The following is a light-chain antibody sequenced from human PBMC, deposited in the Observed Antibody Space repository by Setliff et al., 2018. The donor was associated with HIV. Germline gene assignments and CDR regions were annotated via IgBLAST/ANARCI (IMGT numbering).Light chain of an antibody. Sequence: QSVLAQPRSVSGSPGQSVTFSCTGSSSDVGAYNYVSWYQQHPGKAPKLMIYDVTRRPSGVPDRFSGSKSGNTASLTISGLQAEDEADYYCCSYAGSYTYVFGTGTKATVL. V-gene: IGLV2-11*01. CDR2: DVT. CDR3: CSYAGSYTYV. J-gene: IGLJ1*01. CDR1: SSDVGAYNY.